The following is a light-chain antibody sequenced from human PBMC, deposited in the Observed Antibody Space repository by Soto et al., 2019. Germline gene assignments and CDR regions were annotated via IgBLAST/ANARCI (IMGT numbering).Light chain of an antibody. J-gene: IGLJ2*01. CDR2: TNT. Sequence: QSVLTQPPSASGIPGQRVTISCSGSSSNIGSNTVNWYQQLPGTAPKLLIYTNTQRPSGVPDRFSGSKSGTSASLAISGLQSEDEADYYCAAWDDSLNGVVFGGGTKLTVL. CDR3: AAWDDSLNGVV. CDR1: SSNIGSNT. V-gene: IGLV1-44*01.